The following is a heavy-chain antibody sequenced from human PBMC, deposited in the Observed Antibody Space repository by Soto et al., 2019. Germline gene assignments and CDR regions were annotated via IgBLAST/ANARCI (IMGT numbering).Heavy chain of an antibody. CDR1: GYSLSTRGVA. Sequence: QITLKESGPTLVKPPQTLTLTCTFCGYSLSTRGVAVVWSRQPPGKALEWLALIYWDEARWYSPSLKSRHTITNDTTKRQVVLTLANMDPVDTSTYYSADRPRGNAYYVDELGQGTMVTFSS. CDR2: IYWDEAR. J-gene: IGHJ4*02. CDR3: ADRPRGNAYYVDE. D-gene: IGHD5-12*01. V-gene: IGHV2-5*02.